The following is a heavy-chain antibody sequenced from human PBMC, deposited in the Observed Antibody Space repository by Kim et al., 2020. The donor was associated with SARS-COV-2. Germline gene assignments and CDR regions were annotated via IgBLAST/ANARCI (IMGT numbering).Heavy chain of an antibody. J-gene: IGHJ4*02. V-gene: IGHV3-9*03. CDR1: GFTFDDYA. CDR2: ISWNSGSI. D-gene: IGHD6-19*01. Sequence: GGSLRLSCAASGFTFDDYAMHWVRQAPGKGLEWVSGISWNSGSIGYADSVKGRFTISRDNAKNSLYLQMNSLRAEDMALYYCAKGAVAGAYYFDYWGQGTLVTVSS. CDR3: AKGAVAGAYYFDY.